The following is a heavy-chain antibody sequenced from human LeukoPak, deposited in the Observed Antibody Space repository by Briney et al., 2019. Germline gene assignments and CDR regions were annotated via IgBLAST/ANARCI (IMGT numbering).Heavy chain of an antibody. CDR2: ISYHGSSQ. CDR3: ARAGPNDHRFDY. J-gene: IGHJ4*02. D-gene: IGHD1-1*01. Sequence: GGSLRLSCAASGFTFSSYGMHWVRQAPGKGLDWVAVISYHGSSQYYADSVKGRFTISRDTLKNTLYLQMFSLRPEDTAIYYCARAGPNDHRFDYWGQGTLVAVSS. V-gene: IGHV3-30*03. CDR1: GFTFSSYG.